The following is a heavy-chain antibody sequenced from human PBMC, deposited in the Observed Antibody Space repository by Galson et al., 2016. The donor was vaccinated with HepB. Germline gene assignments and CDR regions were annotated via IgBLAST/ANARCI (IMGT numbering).Heavy chain of an antibody. CDR1: GYSFNNYG. J-gene: IGHJ4*02. Sequence: SVKVSCKASGYSFNNYGIGWVRQAPGQGLEWMAWISVYNGDTHLARKLQGRVTITTDTSANTAYMDLKSLTSDDTAVYYCARGHYGSGSFDYWGQGTLVIVAS. V-gene: IGHV1-18*01. CDR2: ISVYNGDT. CDR3: ARGHYGSGSFDY. D-gene: IGHD3-10*01.